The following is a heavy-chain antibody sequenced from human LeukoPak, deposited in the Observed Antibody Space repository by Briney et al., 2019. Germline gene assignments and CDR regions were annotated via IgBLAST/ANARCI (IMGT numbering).Heavy chain of an antibody. CDR2: ISGSGGST. CDR3: ARVPIFAPMNYYMDI. V-gene: IGHV3-23*01. CDR1: GFTFSSYA. D-gene: IGHD3-3*01. Sequence: GGSLRLSCAASGFTFSSYAMSWVRQAPGKGLEWVSAISGSGGSTYYADSVKGRFTISRDNAKNSLYLQMNSLRAEDTPVYYCARVPIFAPMNYYMDIWGKGTMVTVSS. J-gene: IGHJ6*03.